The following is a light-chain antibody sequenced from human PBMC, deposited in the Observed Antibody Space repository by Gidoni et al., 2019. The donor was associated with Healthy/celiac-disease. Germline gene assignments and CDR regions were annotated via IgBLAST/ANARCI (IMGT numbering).Light chain of an antibody. CDR2: DAS. J-gene: IGKJ2*01. V-gene: IGKV3-11*01. Sequence: EIVLTQSPATLSLSPGERATLSCRASQSVSSYLAWYQQKPGQAPRLLIYDASNRATGIQARFSGSGSGTDFTLTISSLEPEDFEVYYCQQRSNWYTCXXXTKLEIK. CDR3: QQRSNWYT. CDR1: QSVSSY.